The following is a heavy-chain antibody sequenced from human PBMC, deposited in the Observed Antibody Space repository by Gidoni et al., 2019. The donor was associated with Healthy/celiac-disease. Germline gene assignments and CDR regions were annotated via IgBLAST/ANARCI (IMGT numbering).Heavy chain of an antibody. CDR3: ARDPGGSYLANWYFDL. Sequence: QVQLVQSGAEVKKPGASVKVSCKASASTCTCYYMHWGRQPPGQGLEWMGWINPNSGGTNYAQKFQGRVTMTRDTSISTAYMELSRLRSDDTAVYYCARDPGGSYLANWYFDLWGRGTLVTVSS. CDR2: INPNSGGT. V-gene: IGHV1-2*02. CDR1: ASTCTCYY. J-gene: IGHJ2*01. D-gene: IGHD1-26*01.